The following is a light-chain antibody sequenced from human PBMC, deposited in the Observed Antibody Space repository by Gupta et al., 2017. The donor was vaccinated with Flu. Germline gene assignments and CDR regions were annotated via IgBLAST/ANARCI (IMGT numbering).Light chain of an antibody. CDR3: QQSRIVPIT. CDR2: YAS. V-gene: IGKV6-21*02. Sequence: PGFQSVTPKEKVTITCRASQSIGTSLHWYQQKADQSPKLLISYASQSSSGVPSRFSGSGSETDFTLTIYSLEPEDAATYYCQQSRIVPITFGQGTRLEIK. J-gene: IGKJ5*01. CDR1: QSIGTS.